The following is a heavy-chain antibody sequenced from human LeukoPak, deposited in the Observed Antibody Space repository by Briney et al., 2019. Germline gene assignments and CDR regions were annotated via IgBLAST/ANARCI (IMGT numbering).Heavy chain of an antibody. D-gene: IGHD6-13*01. J-gene: IGHJ4*02. CDR1: GFTFSSYS. CDR2: ISSSSSYI. CDR3: AKDLQAAAGYFDY. V-gene: IGHV3-21*01. Sequence: PGGSLRLSCAASGFTFSSYSMNWVRQAPGKGLEWVSSISSSSSYIYYADSVKGRFTISRDNAKNSLYLQMNSLRAEDTAVYYCAKDLQAAAGYFDYWGQGTLVTVSS.